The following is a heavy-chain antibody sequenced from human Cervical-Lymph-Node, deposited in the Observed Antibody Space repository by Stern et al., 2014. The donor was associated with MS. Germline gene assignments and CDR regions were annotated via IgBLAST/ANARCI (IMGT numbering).Heavy chain of an antibody. CDR1: GGTFRSYA. V-gene: IGHV1-69*01. CDR3: ASSHYDSRGYYGYNDY. Sequence: EQLVESGAEVKKPGPSVKVSCKASGGTFRSYAISWVRQDPGQVLEWMGGIYPSFGTANYAQKFQGRVTITADESTSTAYMELSSLRSEDTAVYYCASSHYDSRGYYGYNDYWGQGTLVTVSS. J-gene: IGHJ4*02. D-gene: IGHD3-22*01. CDR2: IYPSFGTA.